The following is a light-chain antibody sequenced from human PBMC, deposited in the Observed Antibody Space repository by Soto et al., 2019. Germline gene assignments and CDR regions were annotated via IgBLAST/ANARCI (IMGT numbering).Light chain of an antibody. CDR3: HHYDHLPPLS. CDR1: QDIRNY. V-gene: IGKV1-33*01. Sequence: DIRLTQSPSSLSASVGDRVTITCQASQDIRNYLNWYQQKPGRAPNLLIYDASNFKTGVTSRFSGSGSATDFTFTISSLQTEDIATDYCHHYDHLPPLSFGEGTKVEIK. J-gene: IGKJ4*01. CDR2: DAS.